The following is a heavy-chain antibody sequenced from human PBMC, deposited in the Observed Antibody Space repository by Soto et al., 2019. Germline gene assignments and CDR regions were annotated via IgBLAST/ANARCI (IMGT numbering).Heavy chain of an antibody. CDR2: INPKTGDT. CDR3: ARPYYYGSGSFFSPDV. CDR1: GYTFTDYY. V-gene: IGHV1-2*04. J-gene: IGHJ6*02. D-gene: IGHD3-10*01. Sequence: QVQLVQSGAEVKKPGASVKVSCKAFGYTFTDYYIHWVRQAPGQGLEWMGWINPKTGDTKYAQKFQGWVTMTRDTSVSTDYMELRRLTSDDTAVYYCARPYYYGSGSFFSPDVWGQGTTVTVSS.